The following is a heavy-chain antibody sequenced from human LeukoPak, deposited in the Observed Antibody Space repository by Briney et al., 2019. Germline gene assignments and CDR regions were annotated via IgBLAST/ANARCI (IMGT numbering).Heavy chain of an antibody. J-gene: IGHJ4*02. CDR3: AKDDYYDRSGYLYYFDY. V-gene: IGHV3-23*01. Sequence: GGSLRLSCAASGFTFRSYGMSWVRQAPGKGLEWVSGISGSGGRTSYADSVKGRFTISRDKSKNTLYLQMNSLRAEDTAVYYCAKDDYYDRSGYLYYFDYWGQGTLVTVPS. D-gene: IGHD3-22*01. CDR2: ISGSGGRT. CDR1: GFTFRSYG.